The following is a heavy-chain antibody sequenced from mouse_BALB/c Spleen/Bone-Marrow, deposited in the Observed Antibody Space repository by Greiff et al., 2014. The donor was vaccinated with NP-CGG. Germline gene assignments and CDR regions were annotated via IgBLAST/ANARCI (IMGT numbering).Heavy chain of an antibody. CDR1: GFTLSNYW. CDR3: TRGYYGSTTGAYAMDY. D-gene: IGHD1-1*01. CDR2: IRLKSNNYAT. V-gene: IGHV6-6*02. J-gene: IGHJ4*01. Sequence: EVKLEESGGGLVQPGGSMKLSCVASGFTLSNYWMNWVRQSPEKGLEWVAEIRLKSNNYATHYAESVKGRFTISRDDSKSSVYLQMNNLRAEDTGIYYCTRGYYGSTTGAYAMDYWGQGTSVTVSS.